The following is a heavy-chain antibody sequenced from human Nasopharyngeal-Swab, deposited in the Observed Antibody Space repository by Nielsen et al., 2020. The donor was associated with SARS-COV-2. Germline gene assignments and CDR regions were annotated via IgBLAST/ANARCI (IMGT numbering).Heavy chain of an antibody. D-gene: IGHD6-19*01. CDR3: ARVGVGYSSGWYVYYGMDV. Sequence: SETLSLTCAVSGGSISSGGYSWIWTSPPQGKGREWFGYIYRSGSTYSNPSLKSRVTISLHRSKNQFSLKLCSVTAADTAVYYCARVGVGYSSGWYVYYGMDVWGQGTTVTVSS. CDR1: GGSISSGGYS. CDR2: IYRSGST. V-gene: IGHV4-30-2*01. J-gene: IGHJ6*02.